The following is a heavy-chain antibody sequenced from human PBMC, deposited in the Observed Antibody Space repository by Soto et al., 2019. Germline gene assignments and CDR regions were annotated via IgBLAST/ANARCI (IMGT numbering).Heavy chain of an antibody. Sequence: PSETLSLTCAVYGGSFSGYYWSWIRQPPGKGLEWIGEINHSGSTNYNPSLKSRVTISVDTSKNQFSLKLNSVTAADTAVYYCARGRGAARTWGQGTLVTVSS. V-gene: IGHV4-34*01. D-gene: IGHD6-6*01. J-gene: IGHJ5*02. CDR2: INHSGST. CDR1: GGSFSGYY. CDR3: ARGRGAART.